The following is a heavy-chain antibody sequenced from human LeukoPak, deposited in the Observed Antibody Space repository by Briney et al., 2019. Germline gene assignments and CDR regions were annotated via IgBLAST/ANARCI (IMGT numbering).Heavy chain of an antibody. CDR3: ARDNYDSSGYYFD. CDR2: ISSSGSTI. D-gene: IGHD3-22*01. J-gene: IGHJ4*02. CDR1: GFTFSSYE. V-gene: IGHV3-48*03. Sequence: PGGSLRLSCAASGFTFSSYEMNWVRQAPGKGLEWVSYISSSGSTIYDADSVKGRFTISRDNAKNSLYLQMNSLRAEDTAVYYCARDNYDSSGYYFDWGQGTLVSVSS.